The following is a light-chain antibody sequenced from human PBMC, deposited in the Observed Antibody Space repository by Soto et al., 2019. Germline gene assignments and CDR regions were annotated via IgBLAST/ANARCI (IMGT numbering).Light chain of an antibody. CDR3: SSYTSSSTLV. V-gene: IGLV2-14*01. J-gene: IGLJ1*01. Sequence: QSVLAQPASVSGSPGQSIAISCTGTSSDVGAYNYVSWYQQHPGKAPKLIVHEVSDRPSGVSDRFSGSKSGNTASLTISGLQAEDEADYYCSSYTSSSTLVFGTGTKVTVL. CDR1: SSDVGAYNY. CDR2: EVS.